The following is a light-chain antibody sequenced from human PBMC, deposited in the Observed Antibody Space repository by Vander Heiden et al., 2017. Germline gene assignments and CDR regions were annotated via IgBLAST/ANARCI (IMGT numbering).Light chain of an antibody. J-gene: IGKJ5*01. CDR3: MQRREYPIT. CDR2: TLS. Sequence: ETVMTQTPLSLPVTPGEPASISCRSSQSLLNRADGYAYLDWYLQRPGQSPQLLISTLSYRASGVPDRFSASGSGTDFTLNINRVEAEDVGVYFCMQRREYPITFGQGTRLEIK. V-gene: IGKV2-40*01. CDR1: QSLLNRADGYAY.